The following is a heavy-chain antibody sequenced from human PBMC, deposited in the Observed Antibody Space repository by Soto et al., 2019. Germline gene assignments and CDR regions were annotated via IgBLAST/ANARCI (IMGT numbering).Heavy chain of an antibody. Sequence: TVSLTCSVSXGSISGSYWSWIRQSPGKGLEWLGYVYYTGSTNYSPSLRSRVSISVDTSKNEFSLRLSSVTAADTAVYFCARSVAVPGAHIDYWGQRTQVTVSS. J-gene: IGHJ4*02. D-gene: IGHD6-19*01. CDR2: VYYTGST. CDR3: ARSVAVPGAHIDY. V-gene: IGHV4-59*01. CDR1: XGSISGSY.